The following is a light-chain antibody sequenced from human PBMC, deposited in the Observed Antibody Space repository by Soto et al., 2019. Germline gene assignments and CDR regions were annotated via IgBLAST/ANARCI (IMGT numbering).Light chain of an antibody. CDR3: GTWDSSLSVYV. J-gene: IGLJ1*01. V-gene: IGLV1-51*01. CDR2: DNN. Sequence: QSVLTQPPSVSAAPGQTVTISCSGSSSNIGSNYVSWYQQLPGTAPKLLIYDNNKRPSGIPDRFSGSKSGTSATLGITGLQTGDEADYYCGTWDSSLSVYVFGTGTKLTVL. CDR1: SSNIGSNY.